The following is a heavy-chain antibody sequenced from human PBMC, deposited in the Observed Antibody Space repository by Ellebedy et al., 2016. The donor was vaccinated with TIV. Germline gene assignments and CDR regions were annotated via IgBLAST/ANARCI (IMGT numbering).Heavy chain of an antibody. Sequence: PGGSLRLSCAASGFIVSDNYMSWVRQAPGKGLEWVSSVYSGGGTVYADSVTGRFTTSRDSSNNTLYLQMNNLRVDDTAVYYCARGEAGTSWYYHFDLWGQGTLITVSS. V-gene: IGHV3-66*01. CDR1: GFIVSDNY. D-gene: IGHD6-13*01. CDR2: VYSGGGT. J-gene: IGHJ4*02. CDR3: ARGEAGTSWYYHFDL.